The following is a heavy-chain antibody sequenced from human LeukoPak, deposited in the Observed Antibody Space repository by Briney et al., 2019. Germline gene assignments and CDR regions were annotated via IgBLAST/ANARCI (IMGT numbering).Heavy chain of an antibody. CDR1: GFTFSSYS. J-gene: IGHJ3*02. Sequence: GGSLRLSCAASGFTFSSYSMNWVRQAPGKGLEWVSYISSSSSTIYYADSVKGRFTISRDNAKNSLYLQMNSLRAEDTAVYYCHLLWFGGDSEDAFDIWGQGTMVTVSS. D-gene: IGHD3-10*01. CDR3: HLLWFGGDSEDAFDI. V-gene: IGHV3-48*04. CDR2: ISSSSSTI.